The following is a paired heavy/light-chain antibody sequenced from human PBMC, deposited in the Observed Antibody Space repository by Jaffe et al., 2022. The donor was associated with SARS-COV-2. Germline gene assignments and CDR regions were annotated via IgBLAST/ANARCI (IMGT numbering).Heavy chain of an antibody. CDR2: FHHSGTT. CDR3: ARSHGSADFSYYYHVDV. Sequence: QVQLQESGPRLVKPSETLSLTCGVSGYSIMSGYFWGWIRQPPGKGLEWIGIFHHSGTTDYNPSLKSRATISVDTSKNQLSLKVSSVTAADTAVYYCARSHGSADFSYYYHVDVWGKGTTVTVSS. CDR1: GYSIMSGYF. D-gene: IGHD6-25*01. V-gene: IGHV4-38-2*01. J-gene: IGHJ6*03.
Light chain of an antibody. V-gene: IGKV2-28*01. J-gene: IGKJ2*01. CDR3: MQALQAPPT. Sequence: DIVMTQSPLSLPVTPGEPASISCRSSQSLLDRNGINNLDWYLQKPGQSPQLLIYWGSTRASGVPDRISGSGSGTEFTLKISRVEAEDVGIFYCMQALQAPPTFGQGTKLEIK. CDR1: QSLLDRNGINN. CDR2: WGS.